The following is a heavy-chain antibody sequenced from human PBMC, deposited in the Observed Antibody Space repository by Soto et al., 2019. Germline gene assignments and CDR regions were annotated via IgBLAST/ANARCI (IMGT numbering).Heavy chain of an antibody. CDR2: ISSSSSYI. CDR3: ARDYSSSWYFPLDY. CDR1: GFTFSSYS. D-gene: IGHD6-13*01. J-gene: IGHJ4*02. V-gene: IGHV3-21*01. Sequence: EVQLVESGGGLVKPGGSLRLSCAASGFTFSSYSMNWVRQAPGKGLEWVSSISSSSSYIYYADSVKGRFTISRDNAKNSLYLQMNSLRAEDTAVYYCARDYSSSWYFPLDYWGQGTLVTVSS.